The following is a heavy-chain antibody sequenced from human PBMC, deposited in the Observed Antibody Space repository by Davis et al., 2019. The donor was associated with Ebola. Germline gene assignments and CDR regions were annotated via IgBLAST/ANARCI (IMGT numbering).Heavy chain of an antibody. V-gene: IGHV3-49*04. CDR3: TREISI. CDR1: GFTFGDYA. J-gene: IGHJ3*02. CDR2: IRSKAYGGTT. Sequence: GESLKISCAASGFTFGDYAMSWVRQAPGKGLEWVGFIRSKAYGGTTEYAASVKGRFTISRDDSKSIAYLQMNSLKTEDTAVYYCTREISIWGQGTMVTVSS.